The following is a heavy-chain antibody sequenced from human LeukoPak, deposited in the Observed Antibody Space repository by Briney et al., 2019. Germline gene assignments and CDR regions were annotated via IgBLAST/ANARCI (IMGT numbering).Heavy chain of an antibody. CDR2: IRYDGSNK. CDR3: AKDRGGSYSQGLDY. D-gene: IGHD1-26*01. Sequence: GGSLRLSCAASGFIFSSYGMHWVRQAPGKGLEWVAFIRYDGSNKYYADSVKGRFTISRDNSKNTLYLQMNSLRAEDTAVYYCAKDRGGSYSQGLDYWGQGTPVTVSS. V-gene: IGHV3-30*02. J-gene: IGHJ4*02. CDR1: GFIFSSYG.